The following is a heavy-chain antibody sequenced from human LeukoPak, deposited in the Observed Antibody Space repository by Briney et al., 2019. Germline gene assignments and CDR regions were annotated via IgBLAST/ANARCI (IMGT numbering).Heavy chain of an antibody. J-gene: IGHJ4*02. V-gene: IGHV3-30-3*01. D-gene: IGHD3-9*01. CDR1: GFTFSSYA. CDR3: ARDFGWLSGFDN. CDR2: ISYDGTNK. Sequence: GRSLRLSCAASGFTFSSYAILWVRQAPGKGLEWVAIISYDGTNKYYADSVRGRFIISRDNSKNTLYLQMNSLRAEDTAVYYCARDFGWLSGFDNWGQGTLVTVSS.